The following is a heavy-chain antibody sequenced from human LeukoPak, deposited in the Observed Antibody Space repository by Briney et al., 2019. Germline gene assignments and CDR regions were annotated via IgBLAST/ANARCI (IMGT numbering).Heavy chain of an antibody. CDR1: GYSFTSYW. CDR2: IYPGDSDT. V-gene: IGHV5-51*01. CDR3: ARDRGPAHSGWHGPPSNWFDP. D-gene: IGHD6-19*01. Sequence: GESLKISCKGSGYSFTSYWIGWVRQMPGKGLEWMGIIYPGDSDTRYSPSFQGQVTISADKSISTAYLQWSSLKASDTAVYYCARDRGPAHSGWHGPPSNWFDPWGQGTLVTVSS. J-gene: IGHJ5*02.